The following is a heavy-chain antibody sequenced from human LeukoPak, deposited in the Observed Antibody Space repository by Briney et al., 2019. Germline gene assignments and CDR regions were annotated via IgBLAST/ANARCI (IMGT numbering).Heavy chain of an antibody. CDR1: GFTFSSYW. CDR2: ISSDGSTT. V-gene: IGHV3-74*01. D-gene: IGHD3-22*01. J-gene: IGHJ4*02. Sequence: PGGSLRLSCAASGFTFSSYWMHWVRQAPGKGLVWVSRISSDGSTTTYADSVKGRFTISRDNAKNTLYLQMNSLRAEDTAVYFCARSGRYYYDSSSYYAFDYWGQGTLVTVSS. CDR3: ARSGRYYYDSSSYYAFDY.